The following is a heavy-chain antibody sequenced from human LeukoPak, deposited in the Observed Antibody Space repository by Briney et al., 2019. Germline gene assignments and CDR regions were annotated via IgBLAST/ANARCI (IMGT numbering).Heavy chain of an antibody. CDR3: ARGTAYDSSGYAFDY. D-gene: IGHD3-22*01. J-gene: IGHJ4*02. Sequence: SETLSLTCAVYGGSFSGYYWSWIRQPAGKGLEWIGRIYTSGSTNYNPSLKSRVTMSVDTSKNQFSLKLSSVTAADTAVYYCARGTAYDSSGYAFDYWGQGTLATVSS. CDR1: GGSFSGYY. CDR2: IYTSGST. V-gene: IGHV4-59*10.